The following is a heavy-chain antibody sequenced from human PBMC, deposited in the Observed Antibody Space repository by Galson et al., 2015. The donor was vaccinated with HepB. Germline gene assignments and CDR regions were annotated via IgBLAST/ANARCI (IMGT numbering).Heavy chain of an antibody. J-gene: IGHJ4*02. CDR3: ARGLDVGETALPWLRFDY. CDR1: GGTFSSYA. D-gene: IGHD5-18*01. CDR2: IIPIFGTA. Sequence: SVKVSCKASGGTFSSYAISWVRQAPGQGLEWMGGIIPIFGTANYAQKFQGRVTITADESTSTAYMELSSLRSEDTAVYYCARGLDVGETALPWLRFDYWGQGTLVTVSS. V-gene: IGHV1-69*13.